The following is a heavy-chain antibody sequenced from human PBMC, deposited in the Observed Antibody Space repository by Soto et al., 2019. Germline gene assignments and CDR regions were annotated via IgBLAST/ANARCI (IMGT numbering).Heavy chain of an antibody. CDR2: IKQDGSEK. Sequence: GGSLRLSCAASGFTFSSYWMSWVRQAPGKGLEWVANIKQDGSEKYYVDSVKGRFTISRDNAKNSVYLQMNSLRAEDTAVYYCAREPLGYCNGGSCYGLFDYWGQGALVTVSS. CDR1: GFTFSSYW. D-gene: IGHD2-15*01. V-gene: IGHV3-7*01. CDR3: AREPLGYCNGGSCYGLFDY. J-gene: IGHJ4*02.